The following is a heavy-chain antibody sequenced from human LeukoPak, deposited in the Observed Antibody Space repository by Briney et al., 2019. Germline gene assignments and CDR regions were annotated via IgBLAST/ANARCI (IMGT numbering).Heavy chain of an antibody. D-gene: IGHD4-17*01. CDR2: IKEDGSEK. CDR1: GFTFSTYW. V-gene: IGHV3-7*01. J-gene: IGHJ4*02. Sequence: LTGGSLRLSCAASGFTFSTYWMIWFRQAPGKGPEWVASIKEDGSEKYCVDSVKGRFTISRDNARNSLYLQMNRLRVEDTAMYFCVRGTYGPDYWGQGTLVTVSS. CDR3: VRGTYGPDY.